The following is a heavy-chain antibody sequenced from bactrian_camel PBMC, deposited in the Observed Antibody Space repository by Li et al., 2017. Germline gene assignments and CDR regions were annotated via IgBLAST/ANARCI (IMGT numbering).Heavy chain of an antibody. CDR1: GFTFSIYW. Sequence: VQLVESGGGLVQPGGSLRLSCAASGFTFSIYWMYWVRQAPGKEREGVAAIYNGLGNTYYADSVKGRFTISKDNAKNTLYLQMNSLQPEDTAMYYCAATWGACGYLLTSLQPSFSSWGQGTQVTVS. V-gene: IGHV3S1*01. D-gene: IGHD5*01. CDR3: AATWGACGYLLTSLQPSFSS. CDR2: IYNGLGNT. J-gene: IGHJ4*01.